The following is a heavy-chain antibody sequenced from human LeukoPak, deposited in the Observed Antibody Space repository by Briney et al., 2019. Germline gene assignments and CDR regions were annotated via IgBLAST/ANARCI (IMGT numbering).Heavy chain of an antibody. V-gene: IGHV4-39*01. CDR3: ARHRPDYYDSSGYYCTYAY. J-gene: IGHJ4*02. D-gene: IGHD3-22*01. CDR1: GGSISSSSYY. Sequence: SETLSLTCTVSGGSISSSSYYWGWLRQPPGQGLEWVVSIYCSGSTYYNPSLKSRVTISVYTSKNQFSLKLSSVTAAETAVYYCARHRPDYYDSSGYYCTYAYWGEGTLVTVSS. CDR2: IYCSGST.